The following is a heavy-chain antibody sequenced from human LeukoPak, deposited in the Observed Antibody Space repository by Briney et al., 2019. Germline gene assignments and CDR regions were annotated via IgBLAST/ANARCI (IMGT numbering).Heavy chain of an antibody. CDR2: IYYSGST. J-gene: IGHJ4*02. CDR1: GGSISSYY. V-gene: IGHV4-59*12. CDR3: ARTTTRVHDY. D-gene: IGHD1-1*01. Sequence: SETLSLTCTVSGGSISSYYWSWIRQPPGKGLEWIGYIYYSGSTNYNPSLKSRVTISVDTSKNQFSLKLSSVTAADTAVYYCARTTTRVHDYWGQGTLVTVSS.